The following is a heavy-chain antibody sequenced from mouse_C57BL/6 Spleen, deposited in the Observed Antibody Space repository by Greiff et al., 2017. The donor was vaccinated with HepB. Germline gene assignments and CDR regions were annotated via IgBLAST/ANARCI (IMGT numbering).Heavy chain of an antibody. Sequence: EVQLQQSGPELVKPGASVKISCKASGYTFTDYYMNWVKQSHGKSLEWIGDINPNNGGTSYNQKFKGKATLTVDKSSSTAYMELRSLTSEDSAVYYCAREGIFITTVVAKEGFDYWGQGTTLTVSS. V-gene: IGHV1-26*01. J-gene: IGHJ2*01. CDR3: AREGIFITTVVAKEGFDY. CDR1: GYTFTDYY. CDR2: INPNNGGT. D-gene: IGHD1-1*01.